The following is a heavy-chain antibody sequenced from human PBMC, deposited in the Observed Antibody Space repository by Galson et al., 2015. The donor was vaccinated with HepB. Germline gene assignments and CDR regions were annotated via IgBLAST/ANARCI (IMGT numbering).Heavy chain of an antibody. CDR3: AKDQGEPAAIIVDY. CDR1: GFTFSTYG. Sequence: SLRLSCAASGFTFSTYGMHWVRQSPGKGLEWVAVISYGGGHENYADSLKGRFTISRDNSKNTVYLQMNSLRAEDTAVYYCAKDQGEPAAIIVDYWGQGTLVTVSS. CDR2: ISYGGGHE. V-gene: IGHV3-30*18. D-gene: IGHD2-2*02. J-gene: IGHJ4*02.